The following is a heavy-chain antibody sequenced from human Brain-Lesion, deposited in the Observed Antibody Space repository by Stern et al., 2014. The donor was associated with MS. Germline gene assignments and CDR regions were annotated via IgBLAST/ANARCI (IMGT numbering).Heavy chain of an antibody. Sequence: VQLVQSGAEVKKPGASVKVSCKTSGYIFTGYYIHWVRQAPGQGLEWVAWINPNTGGTKYAQTFQGTVTMSRDTSLSTAYVELSSLTSDDTAVYYCARDQRGITIFGVVTDYYYLGMDVWGQGTTVTVSS. V-gene: IGHV1-2*02. CDR3: ARDQRGITIFGVVTDYYYLGMDV. D-gene: IGHD3-3*01. J-gene: IGHJ6*02. CDR1: GYIFTGYY. CDR2: INPNTGGT.